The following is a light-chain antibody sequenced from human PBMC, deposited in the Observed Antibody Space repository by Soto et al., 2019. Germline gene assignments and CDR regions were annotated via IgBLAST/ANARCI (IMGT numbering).Light chain of an antibody. CDR1: QGISRR. CDR3: QQANSFPVS. V-gene: IGKV1D-12*01. CDR2: AAS. Sequence: DIQMTQSPSSLSASVGDRVTITCRASQGISRRLVWYQQKPGKAPKVLIYAASTLQSGVPSRVSGSGSGTDFTRTISSLQPEDFATYYGQQANSFPVSFGRGTRLENK. J-gene: IGKJ5*01.